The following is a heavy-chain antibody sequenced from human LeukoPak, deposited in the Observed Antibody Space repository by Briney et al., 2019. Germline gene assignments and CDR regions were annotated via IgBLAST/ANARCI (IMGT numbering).Heavy chain of an antibody. Sequence: GGSLRLSCAASGFTFSDYYMSWIRQAPGKGLXXXXXISSSGSTIYYADSVEGRFTISRDNAKNSLYLQMNSLRAEDTAVYYCARLRRITGTTWFDPWGQGTLVTVSS. CDR1: GFTFSDYY. J-gene: IGHJ5*02. CDR3: ARLRRITGTTWFDP. V-gene: IGHV3-11*01. D-gene: IGHD1-7*01. CDR2: ISSSGSTI.